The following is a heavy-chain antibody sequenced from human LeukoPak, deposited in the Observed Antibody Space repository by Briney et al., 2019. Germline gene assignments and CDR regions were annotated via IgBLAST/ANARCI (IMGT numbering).Heavy chain of an antibody. J-gene: IGHJ6*03. D-gene: IGHD1-20*01. Sequence: SQTLSLTCTVSGGSISSGGYYWSWIRQPPGKGLEWIGYIYHSGSTYYNPSLKSRVTISVDRSKNQFSLKLSSVTAADTAVYYCARDGITGIRHYYMDVWGKGTTVTVSS. V-gene: IGHV4-30-2*01. CDR1: GGSISSGGYY. CDR2: IYHSGST. CDR3: ARDGITGIRHYYMDV.